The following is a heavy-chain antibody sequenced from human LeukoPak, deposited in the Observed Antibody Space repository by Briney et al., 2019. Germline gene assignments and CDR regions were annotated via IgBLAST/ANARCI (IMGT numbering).Heavy chain of an antibody. Sequence: SETLSLTCAVFGGSISSGGYSWSWIRQPPGKGLEWIGYIYHSGSTYYNPSLKSRVTISVDRSKNQFSLKLSSVTAADTAVYYCARAYYDILTGYYYGMDVWGQGTTVTVSS. CDR3: ARAYYDILTGYYYGMDV. CDR1: GGSISSGGYS. J-gene: IGHJ6*02. CDR2: IYHSGST. D-gene: IGHD3-9*01. V-gene: IGHV4-30-2*01.